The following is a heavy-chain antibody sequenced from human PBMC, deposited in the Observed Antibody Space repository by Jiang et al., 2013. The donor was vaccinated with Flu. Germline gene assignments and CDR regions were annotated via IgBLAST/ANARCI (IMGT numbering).Heavy chain of an antibody. D-gene: IGHD4-17*01. CDR3: ARETNLYGHDAFDI. V-gene: IGHV3-30-3*01. Sequence: SCAASGFTFSSYAMHWVRQAPGKGLEWVAVISYDGSNKYYADSVKGRFTISRDNSKNTLYLQMNSLRAEDTAVYYCARETNLYGHDAFDIWGQGTMVTVSS. CDR2: ISYDGSNK. J-gene: IGHJ3*02. CDR1: GFTFSSYA.